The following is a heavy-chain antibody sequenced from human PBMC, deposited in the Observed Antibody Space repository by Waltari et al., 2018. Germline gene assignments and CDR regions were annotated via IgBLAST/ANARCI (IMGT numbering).Heavy chain of an antibody. V-gene: IGHV3-7*04. CDR3: ARGRDMVLPRYYFDY. CDR2: IKQDGSEK. J-gene: IGHJ4*02. D-gene: IGHD2-8*01. CDR1: GFTFSSYW. Sequence: EVQLVESGGGLVQPGGSLRLSCAASGFTFSSYWMSWVRQAPGKGLEWVANIKQDGSEKYYVDSVKGRFTISRDNAKNSLYLQMNSLRAEDTAVYYCARGRDMVLPRYYFDYWGQGTLFTVSS.